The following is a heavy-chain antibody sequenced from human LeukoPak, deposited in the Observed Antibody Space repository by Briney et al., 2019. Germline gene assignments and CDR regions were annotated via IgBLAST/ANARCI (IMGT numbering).Heavy chain of an antibody. D-gene: IGHD3-22*01. CDR2: IGTSSTTI. V-gene: IGHV3-48*01. Sequence: GGSLRLSCAASGFTFSSYTMNWVRQPPGKGLEWVSNIGTSSTTIYYADSVKGRFTISRDNAKNTLYLQMNSLRAEDTAVYYCARVRRDSRSDWGQGTLVTVSS. CDR3: ARVRRDSRSD. CDR1: GFTFSSYT. J-gene: IGHJ4*02.